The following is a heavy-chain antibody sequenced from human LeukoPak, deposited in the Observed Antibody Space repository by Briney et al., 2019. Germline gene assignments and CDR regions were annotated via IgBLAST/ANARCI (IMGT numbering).Heavy chain of an antibody. V-gene: IGHV1-46*01. CDR1: GYTFTSYY. CDR3: ASTQYFDWPIDY. CDR2: INPSGGST. D-gene: IGHD3-9*01. J-gene: IGHJ4*02. Sequence: ASVRVSCKASGYTFTSYYMHWVRQAPGQGLEWMGIINPSGGSTSYAQKFQGRVTMTRDMSTSTVYMELSSLRSEDTAVYYCASTQYFDWPIDYWGQGTLVTVSS.